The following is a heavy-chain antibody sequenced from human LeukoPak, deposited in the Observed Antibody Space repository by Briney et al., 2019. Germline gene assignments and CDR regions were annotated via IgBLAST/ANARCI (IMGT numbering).Heavy chain of an antibody. Sequence: SVKVSCKTSGGTFNNYAISWVRQAPGQGLEWMGGIIPIFGTTNYTQKFQGRVTISADISTTTVYMDLSSLRSEDTAVYYCARAWGYGSGSYYNNWGQGTLVTVSS. V-gene: IGHV1-69*06. CDR1: GGTFNNYA. D-gene: IGHD3-10*01. J-gene: IGHJ4*02. CDR2: IIPIFGTT. CDR3: ARAWGYGSGSYYNN.